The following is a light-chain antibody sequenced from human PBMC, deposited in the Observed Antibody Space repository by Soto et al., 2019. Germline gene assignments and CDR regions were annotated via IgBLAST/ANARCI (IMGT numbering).Light chain of an antibody. Sequence: DIQMTQSPSTLSASVGDRVTITCRASQSISNWLAWYQQKPGKAPKLLIYDASSLESGVPSRFSGSGSGTEFTLTLSSLQPDDFATYYCQQYNSYPWTFGQGTKVEIK. J-gene: IGKJ1*01. V-gene: IGKV1-5*01. CDR1: QSISNW. CDR2: DAS. CDR3: QQYNSYPWT.